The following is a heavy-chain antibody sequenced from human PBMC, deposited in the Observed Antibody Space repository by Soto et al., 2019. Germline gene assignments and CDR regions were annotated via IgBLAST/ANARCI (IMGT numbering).Heavy chain of an antibody. J-gene: IGHJ3*01. D-gene: IGHD2-2*01. CDR2: IIPILGIA. V-gene: IGHV1-69*08. CDR3: AREKTGYCSSTSCYS. Sequence: QVQLVQSGAEVKKPGSSVKVSCKASGGTFSSCTISWVRQTPGQGLEWMGRIIPILGIANYAQKFQGRVTITADKSTSTAYMELSSLRSEDTAVYYCAREKTGYCSSTSCYSWGQGTMVTVSS. CDR1: GGTFSSCT.